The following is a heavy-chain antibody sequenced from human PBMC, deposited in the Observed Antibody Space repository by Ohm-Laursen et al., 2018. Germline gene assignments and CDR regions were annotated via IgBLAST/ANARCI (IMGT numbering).Heavy chain of an antibody. J-gene: IGHJ6*02. CDR1: GGSISSYY. Sequence: SETLSLTCTVSGGSISSYYWSWIRQPAGRGLEWIGRIHTSGTTNYNPSLQSRVTMSVDTSKSQFSLKVNSVTAADTAVYYCARYSSSLYGMDVWGQGTTVTVSS. CDR2: IHTSGTT. CDR3: ARYSSSLYGMDV. V-gene: IGHV4-4*07. D-gene: IGHD6-13*01.